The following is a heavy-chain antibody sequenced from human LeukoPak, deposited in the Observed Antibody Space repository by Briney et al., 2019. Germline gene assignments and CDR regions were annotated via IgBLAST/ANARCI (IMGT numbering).Heavy chain of an antibody. D-gene: IGHD3-10*01. J-gene: IGHJ6*03. V-gene: IGHV1-2*02. CDR3: ARDLGFPYYYGSGSYRYYYYMDV. CDR2: INPNSGGT. Sequence: ASVKVSCKASGYTFTGYYMHWVRQAPGQGLEWMGWINPNSGGTNYAQKFQGRVTMTRDMSTSTVYMELSSLRSEDTAVYYCARDLGFPYYYGSGSYRYYYYMDVWGKGTTVTISS. CDR1: GYTFTGYY.